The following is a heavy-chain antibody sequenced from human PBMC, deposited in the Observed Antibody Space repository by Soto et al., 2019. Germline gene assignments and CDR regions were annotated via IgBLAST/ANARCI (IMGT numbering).Heavy chain of an antibody. CDR3: GRDPGFHHGLDV. CDR1: GLTVTFNY. V-gene: IGHV3-53*01. D-gene: IGHD3-10*01. J-gene: IGHJ6*02. Sequence: GGSLRLSCAASGLTVTFNYMSWVRQAPGKGLEWVSVTYTDGRTYYADSVKGRFTISRDNSKNTLYLQMNSLRADDTAIYYCGRDPGFHHGLDVWGQGTTVTVSS. CDR2: TYTDGRT.